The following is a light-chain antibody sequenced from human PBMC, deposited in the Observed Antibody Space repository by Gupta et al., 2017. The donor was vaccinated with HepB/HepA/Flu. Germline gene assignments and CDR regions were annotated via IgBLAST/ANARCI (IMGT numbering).Light chain of an antibody. V-gene: IGLV2-14*03. CDR3: SSYTSSSTPHVV. J-gene: IGLJ2*01. CDR2: DVS. Sequence: QSALTQPASVSGSPGKSITISCTGTSSDVGGYNYVSWYQQHPGKAPKLMIYDVSNRPSGVSNRFSGSKSRNTASLTISGLQAEDEADYYCSSYTSSSTPHVVFGGGTKLTVL. CDR1: SSDVGGYNY.